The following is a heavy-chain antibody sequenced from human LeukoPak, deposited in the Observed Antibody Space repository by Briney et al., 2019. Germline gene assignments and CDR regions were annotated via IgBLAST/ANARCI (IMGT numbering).Heavy chain of an antibody. CDR3: ARGPSSSSWYFDY. J-gene: IGHJ4*02. Sequence: SQTLSLTCAISGDSVSSKTAAWNWFRQSPSRGLEWLGRTYYRSKWYNDYAVSVKSRIAINPDTSKNQFSLQLNSVTPEDTAVYYCARGPSSSSWYFDYWGQGTVVTVSS. CDR1: GDSVSSKTAA. V-gene: IGHV6-1*01. CDR2: TYYRSKWYN. D-gene: IGHD6-13*01.